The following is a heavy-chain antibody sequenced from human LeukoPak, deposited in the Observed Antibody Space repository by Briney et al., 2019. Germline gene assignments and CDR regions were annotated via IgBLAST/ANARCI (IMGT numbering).Heavy chain of an antibody. CDR2: IKQDGSEK. CDR1: GLSLNSYA. V-gene: IGHV3-7*01. D-gene: IGHD5-24*01. Sequence: GGSLRLSCTASGLSLNSYAMSWVRQAPGKGLEWVANIKQDGSEKDYVDSVKGRFTISRDNAKNSLYLQMNSLRAEDTAVYYCARALGWLPENYWGQGTLVTVSS. J-gene: IGHJ4*02. CDR3: ARALGWLPENY.